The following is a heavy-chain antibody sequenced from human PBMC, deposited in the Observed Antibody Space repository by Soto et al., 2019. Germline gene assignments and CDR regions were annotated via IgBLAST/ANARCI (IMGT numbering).Heavy chain of an antibody. CDR1: GFTFSSYA. CDR2: ISGSGGST. Sequence: GGSLRLSCAASGFTFSSYAMSWVRQAPGKGLEWVSAISGSGGSTYYADSVKGRFTISRDNSKNTLYLQMNSLRAEDTAVYYCAKVKTGGSYLWNLKTHGMDVWGQGTTVTVSS. J-gene: IGHJ6*02. V-gene: IGHV3-23*01. D-gene: IGHD3-16*02. CDR3: AKVKTGGSYLWNLKTHGMDV.